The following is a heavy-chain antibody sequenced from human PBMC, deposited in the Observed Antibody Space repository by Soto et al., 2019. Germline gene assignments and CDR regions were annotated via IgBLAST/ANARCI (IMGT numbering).Heavy chain of an antibody. J-gene: IGHJ4*02. CDR3: ARYTPITFGGPYYFDY. V-gene: IGHV3-48*01. CDR2: ISSSSSTI. D-gene: IGHD3-16*01. Sequence: GGSLRLSCAASGFTFSSYSMNWVRQAPGKGLEWVSYISSSSSTIYYADSVKGRFTISRDNAKNSLYLQMNSLRAEDTAVYYCARYTPITFGGPYYFDYWGQGTLVTVSS. CDR1: GFTFSSYS.